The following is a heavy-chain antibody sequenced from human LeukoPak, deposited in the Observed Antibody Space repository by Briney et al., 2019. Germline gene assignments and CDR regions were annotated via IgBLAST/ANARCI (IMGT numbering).Heavy chain of an antibody. V-gene: IGHV1-46*01. CDR2: IYPRDGST. CDR3: ARDQEGFDY. CDR1: GYTFTSNY. Sequence: ASVKVSCKASGYTFTSNYIYWVRQAPGQGLEWMGMIYPRDGSTSYAQKFQGRVTVTRDTSTSSVHMELSGLRSEDTAVYYCARDQEGFDYWGQGTLVTVSS. J-gene: IGHJ4*02.